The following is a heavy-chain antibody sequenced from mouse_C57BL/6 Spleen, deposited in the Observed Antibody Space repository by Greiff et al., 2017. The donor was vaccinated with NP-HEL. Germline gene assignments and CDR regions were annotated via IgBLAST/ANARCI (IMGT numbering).Heavy chain of an antibody. CDR1: GYTFTSYW. V-gene: IGHV1-55*01. Sequence: VQLQQPGAELVKPGASVKMSCKASGYTFTSYWITWVKQRPGQGLEWIGDIYPGSGSTNYNEKFKSKATLTVDTSSSTAYMQLSSLTSEDSAVYYCARRGIYYDYGIDYWGQGTTLTVSS. J-gene: IGHJ2*01. CDR2: IYPGSGST. CDR3: ARRGIYYDYGIDY. D-gene: IGHD2-4*01.